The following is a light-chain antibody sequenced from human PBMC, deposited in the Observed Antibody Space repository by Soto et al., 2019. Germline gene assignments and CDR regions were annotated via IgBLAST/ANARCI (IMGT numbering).Light chain of an antibody. CDR2: GAF. Sequence: EIVMTQSPATLSVSPGETATLSCRASQSVTHNLAWYQQKPGQGPRLLIYGAFTRATGIPARFSGSGSGTEFTLTISSLQSEDCAVYYCQQYKNWPPLTFGGGTKVEIK. V-gene: IGKV3-15*01. CDR1: QSVTHN. CDR3: QQYKNWPPLT. J-gene: IGKJ4*01.